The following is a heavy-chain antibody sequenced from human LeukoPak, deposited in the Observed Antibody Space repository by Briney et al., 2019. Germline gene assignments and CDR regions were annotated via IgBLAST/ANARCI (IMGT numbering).Heavy chain of an antibody. CDR2: INPNSGGT. D-gene: IGHD1-26*01. J-gene: IGHJ3*02. CDR1: GYTFTGYY. V-gene: IGHV1-2*02. CDR3: ARDLRYSDHAFDI. Sequence: ASVKVSCKASGYTFTGYYIHWLRQAPGQGLEWMGFINPNSGGTNYAQKFQGRVTMTRDTSISTAYMELSRLQSDDTAVYYCARDLRYSDHAFDIWGQGTMVTVSS.